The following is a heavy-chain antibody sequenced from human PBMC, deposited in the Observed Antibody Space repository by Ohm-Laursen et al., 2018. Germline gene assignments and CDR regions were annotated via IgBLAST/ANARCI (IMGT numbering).Heavy chain of an antibody. CDR2: ISNSGSII. D-gene: IGHD2-21*01. CDR3: ARGGCGVSTCPGLAGAFDI. J-gene: IGHJ3*02. V-gene: IGHV3-11*01. CDR1: GFIFSDYY. Sequence: GSLRLSCAASGFIFSDYYMSWIRQAPGKGLEWVSYISNSGSIIYYAGSVKGRFTLSRDNTKNSLYLQMNSLRAEDTAVYYCARGGCGVSTCPGLAGAFDIWGQGTMVTVSS.